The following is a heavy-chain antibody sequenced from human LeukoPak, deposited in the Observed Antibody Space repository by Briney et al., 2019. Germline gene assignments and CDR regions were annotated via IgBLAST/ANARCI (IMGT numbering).Heavy chain of an antibody. CDR1: GGSISSYY. Sequence: SETLSLTCTVSGGSISSYYWSWIRQPPGKGLEWIGYIYYSGSTNYNPSLKSRVTISVDTSKNQFSLKLSSVTAADTAVYYCARDTPSLYGMDVWGQGITVTVSS. CDR2: IYYSGST. V-gene: IGHV4-59*01. CDR3: ARDTPSLYGMDV. J-gene: IGHJ6*02.